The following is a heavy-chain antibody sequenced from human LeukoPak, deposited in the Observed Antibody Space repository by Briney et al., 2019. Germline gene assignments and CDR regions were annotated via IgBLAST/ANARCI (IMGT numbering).Heavy chain of an antibody. J-gene: IGHJ4*02. Sequence: PSETLSLTCTVSGASISNTNPYWAWIRQPPGRGLEWIGSVDYTGYTYNDPSLTSRLSISVDTSKNQFSLSLRSVTAADTALYYCAREQRLSSYYFDSWGQGTLVTVSS. V-gene: IGHV4-39*07. CDR3: AREQRLSSYYFDS. CDR1: GASISNTNPY. CDR2: VDYTGYT. D-gene: IGHD5-18*01.